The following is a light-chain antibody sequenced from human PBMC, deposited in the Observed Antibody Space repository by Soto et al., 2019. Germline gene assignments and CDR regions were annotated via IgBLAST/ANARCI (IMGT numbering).Light chain of an antibody. V-gene: IGKV3-20*01. J-gene: IGKJ1*01. CDR3: QQFGSSSWT. Sequence: ESVLTQSPGTLSLSPGEKATLSCRASQSVSSSYLAWYQQKPGQAPRLLIYGASSRATGIPDRSSGSGSGTDFTLTVSRLEPEDFAVYYCQQFGSSSWTFGQGTKVEIK. CDR1: QSVSSSY. CDR2: GAS.